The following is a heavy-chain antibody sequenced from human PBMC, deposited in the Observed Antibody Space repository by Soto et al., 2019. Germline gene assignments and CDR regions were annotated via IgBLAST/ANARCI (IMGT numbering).Heavy chain of an antibody. D-gene: IGHD2-15*01. CDR2: ISSSSSYI. Sequence: GGSLRLSCAASGFTFSSYSMNWVRQAPGKGLEWVSSISSSSSYIYYADSVKGRFTISRDNAKNSLYLQMNSLRAEDTAVYYCATIPTGYCSGGSCPRAWGQGTLVTVSS. CDR1: GFTFSSYS. J-gene: IGHJ5*02. CDR3: ATIPTGYCSGGSCPRA. V-gene: IGHV3-21*01.